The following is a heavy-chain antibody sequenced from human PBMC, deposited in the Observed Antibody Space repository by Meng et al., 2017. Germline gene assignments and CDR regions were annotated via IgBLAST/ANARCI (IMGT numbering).Heavy chain of an antibody. Sequence: QLDFVTVVAEVKNTGAPRKVSCTPSAYTFTAYYFHWVRQAPGQGLDWMGRIDPNSGVTEYAQKFQGRVTVTGDTSISTAYMELSRLRSDDTAIYYCVRDEDISAAGKLFGDYWGQGTLVTVSS. CDR3: VRDEDISAAGKLFGDY. CDR2: IDPNSGVT. D-gene: IGHD6-13*01. J-gene: IGHJ4*02. CDR1: AYTFTAYY. V-gene: IGHV1-2*06.